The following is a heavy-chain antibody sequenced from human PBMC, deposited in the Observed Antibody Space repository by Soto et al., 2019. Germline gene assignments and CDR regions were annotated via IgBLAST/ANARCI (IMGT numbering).Heavy chain of an antibody. J-gene: IGHJ3*02. D-gene: IGHD2-15*01. CDR2: INPNSGGT. V-gene: IGHV1-2*04. Sequence: ASVKVSCKASGYTFTGYYMHWVRQAPGQGLEWMGWINPNSGGTNYAQKFQGWVTMTRDTSISTAYMELSRLRSDDTAVYYCARAPSGLRICSGGSCYSVYAYDICGQGTMVTVSS. CDR3: ARAPSGLRICSGGSCYSVYAYDI. CDR1: GYTFTGYY.